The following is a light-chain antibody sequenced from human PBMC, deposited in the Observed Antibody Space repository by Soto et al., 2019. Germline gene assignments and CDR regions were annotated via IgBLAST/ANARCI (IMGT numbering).Light chain of an antibody. J-gene: IGKJ5*01. CDR3: QQYNNWPPIT. CDR2: GAS. Sequence: EIVMTQSPATLSLSPGERVTLSCRASQSVSSSLAWYHQKPGQAPRLLIHGASSRATGIPDRFSGSGSETDFTLTISSLQSEDFAVYYCQQYNNWPPITFGQGTRLEI. CDR1: QSVSSS. V-gene: IGKV3D-15*01.